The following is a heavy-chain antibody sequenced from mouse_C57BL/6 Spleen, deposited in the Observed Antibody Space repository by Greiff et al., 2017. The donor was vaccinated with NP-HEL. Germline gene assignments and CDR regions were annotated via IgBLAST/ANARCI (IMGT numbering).Heavy chain of an antibody. CDR2: IYPGDGDT. V-gene: IGHV1-82*01. J-gene: IGHJ3*01. Sequence: VKLMESGPELVKPGASVKISCKASGYAFSSSWMNWVKQRPGKGLEWIGRIYPGDGDTNYNGKFKGKATLTADKSSSTAYMQLSSLTSEDSAVYFCASDYYGSSPRFFFAYWGQGTLVTVSA. CDR1: GYAFSSSW. D-gene: IGHD1-1*01. CDR3: ASDYYGSSPRFFFAY.